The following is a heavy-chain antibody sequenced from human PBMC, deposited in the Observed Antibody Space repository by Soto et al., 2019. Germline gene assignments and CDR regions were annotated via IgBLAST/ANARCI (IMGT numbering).Heavy chain of an antibody. D-gene: IGHD3-10*01. CDR2: IYYGGTS. V-gene: IGHV4-39*01. CDR3: ARVRRRWLTSDY. CDR1: GGSISNSSYY. Sequence: SETLSLTCTVSGGSISNSSYYWRRVRQPPGKDLESIGHIYYGGTSYSNPSLKGLVSLSVDTSKNQFSLKLNAVTAAETAVYFCARVRRRWLTSDYWGQGTLVTVSS. J-gene: IGHJ4*02.